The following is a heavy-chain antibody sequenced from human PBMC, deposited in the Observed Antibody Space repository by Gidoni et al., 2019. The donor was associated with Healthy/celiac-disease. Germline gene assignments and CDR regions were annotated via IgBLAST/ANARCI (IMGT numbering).Heavy chain of an antibody. CDR3: ARSDYYDSSGYETELGAFDI. CDR2: SYSGGST. J-gene: IGHJ3*02. CDR1: GFTVSSNY. V-gene: IGHV3-66*02. Sequence: EVQLVASGGGLVQPGGSLSLSCAASGFTVSSNYMSWVRQAPGKGLGWVSVSYSGGSTDYADAVKGRFTISRDNSKNTLYLKMNSLRAEDTAVYYCARSDYYDSSGYETELGAFDIWGQGTMVTVSS. D-gene: IGHD3-22*01.